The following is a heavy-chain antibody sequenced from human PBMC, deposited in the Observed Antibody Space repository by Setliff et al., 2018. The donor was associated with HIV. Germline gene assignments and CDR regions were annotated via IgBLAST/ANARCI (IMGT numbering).Heavy chain of an antibody. CDR3: ARGSGSYSLRSMDV. V-gene: IGHV1-18*01. CDR1: GYSFTNYG. J-gene: IGHJ6*03. D-gene: IGHD1-26*01. CDR2: ISAYNGNT. Sequence: AASVKVSCKASGYSFTNYGISWVRQAPGQGLEWMGWISAYNGNTNYAQKVQGRVTMTTDTSTSTSYMELRSLRSDDTAVYYCARGSGSYSLRSMDVWGKGTTVTVSS.